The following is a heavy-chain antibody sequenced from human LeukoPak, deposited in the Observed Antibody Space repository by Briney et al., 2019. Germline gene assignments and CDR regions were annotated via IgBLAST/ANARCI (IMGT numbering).Heavy chain of an antibody. J-gene: IGHJ5*02. D-gene: IGHD2-2*01. V-gene: IGHV3-33*01. Sequence: GGSLRPSCAASGFTFSSYGMHWVRQAPGKGLEWVAVIWYDGSNKYYADSVKGRFTISRDNSKNTLYLQMNSLRAEDTAVYYCARDFEYCSSTSCPGWFDPWGQGTLVTVSS. CDR3: ARDFEYCSSTSCPGWFDP. CDR1: GFTFSSYG. CDR2: IWYDGSNK.